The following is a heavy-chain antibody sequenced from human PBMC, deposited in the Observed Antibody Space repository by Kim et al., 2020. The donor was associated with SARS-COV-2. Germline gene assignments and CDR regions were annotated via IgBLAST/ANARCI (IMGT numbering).Heavy chain of an antibody. D-gene: IGHD1-1*01. CDR3: ARDLQLAEGDYSMDV. J-gene: IGHJ6*02. V-gene: IGHV4-39*07. Sequence: PSLKSRVTISVDTSKNQFSLKLSSVTAADTAVYYCARDLQLAEGDYSMDVWGQGTTVTVSS.